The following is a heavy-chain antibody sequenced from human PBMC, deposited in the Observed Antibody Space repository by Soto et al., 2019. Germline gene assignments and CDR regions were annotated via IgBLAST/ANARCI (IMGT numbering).Heavy chain of an antibody. CDR1: GGSISSYH. CDR3: AKDNSPGTPAASAFDI. J-gene: IGHJ3*02. D-gene: IGHD1-1*01. CDR2: IYYSGST. V-gene: IGHV4-59*12. Sequence: PSETLSLTCTVSGGSISSYHWSWIRQPPGKGLGWIGYIYYSGSTNYNPSLKSRVTISVSTSKNQFSLKLSSVTAEDTAVYYCAKDNSPGTPAASAFDIWGQGTMVTVSS.